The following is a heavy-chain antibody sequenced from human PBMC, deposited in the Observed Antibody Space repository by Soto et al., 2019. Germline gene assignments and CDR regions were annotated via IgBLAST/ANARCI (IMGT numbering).Heavy chain of an antibody. CDR1: GFTFTNCA. V-gene: IGHV3-30*01. CDR3: ARDVIADAPDYFLY. CDR2: VGSDGMHK. D-gene: IGHD3-16*02. J-gene: IGHJ4*02. Sequence: QVQLLESGGGVVQPGRSLRLSCAASGFTFTNCAMHWVRQAPGKGLEWVAVVGSDGMHKYYGDFVKGRFTISRDTSENTVYLQMDRLTSEDTAVYYCARDVIADAPDYFLYLGRGPLVTVSS.